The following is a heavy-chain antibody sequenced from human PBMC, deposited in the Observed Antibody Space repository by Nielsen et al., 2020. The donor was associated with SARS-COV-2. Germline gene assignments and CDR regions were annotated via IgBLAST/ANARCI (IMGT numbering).Heavy chain of an antibody. J-gene: IGHJ4*02. V-gene: IGHV3-30-3*01. D-gene: IGHD1-20*01. CDR2: ISYGGDNE. CDR1: GFTFSKFP. Sequence: GESLKISCAVSGFTFSKFPMHWVRQAPGKGLEWLAIISYGGDNEHYADSVKGRFTISRDNSKNTLYLQMNSLRAEDMAVYYCAKDWVTGIDDWGQGTLVTVSS. CDR3: AKDWVTGIDD.